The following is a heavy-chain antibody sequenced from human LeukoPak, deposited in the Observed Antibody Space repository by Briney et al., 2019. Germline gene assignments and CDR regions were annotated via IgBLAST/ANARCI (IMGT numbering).Heavy chain of an antibody. CDR2: ISSSSSYI. V-gene: IGHV3-21*01. D-gene: IGHD6-19*01. CDR3: ARDPSSGRDY. J-gene: IGHJ4*02. Sequence: PGGSLRLSCAASGFTFSSYSMNWVRQAPGKGLEWVSSISSSSSYIYYADSVKGRFTISRDNAKNSLYLQMSSLRAEDTAVYYCARDPSSGRDYWGQGTLVTVSS. CDR1: GFTFSSYS.